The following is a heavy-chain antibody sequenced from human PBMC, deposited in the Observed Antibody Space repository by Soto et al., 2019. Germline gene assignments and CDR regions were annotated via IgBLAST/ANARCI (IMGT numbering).Heavy chain of an antibody. J-gene: IGHJ6*02. V-gene: IGHV5-51*01. CDR3: ASLSPEDFWSGYRYYGMDV. CDR1: GYSFTSYW. Sequence: GESLKISCKGSGYSFTSYWIGWVRQMPGKGLEWMGIIYPGDSDTRYSPSFQGQVTISADKSISTAYLQMNSLRAEDTAVYYCASLSPEDFWSGYRYYGMDVWGQGTTVTVSS. D-gene: IGHD3-3*01. CDR2: IYPGDSDT.